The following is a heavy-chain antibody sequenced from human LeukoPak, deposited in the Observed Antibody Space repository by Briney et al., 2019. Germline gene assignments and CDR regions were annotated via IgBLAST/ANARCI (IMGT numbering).Heavy chain of an antibody. CDR2: IIPIFCTA. Sequence: SVKVSCKSSVCTFSSYAFSWVRQPPGQGRAWMGVIIPIFCTANYAQKFQGRVTITADESTSTAYMELSSLRSEDTAVYYCARANPTPEPSPLLWFGESFDYWGQGTLVTVSS. V-gene: IGHV1-69*01. J-gene: IGHJ4*02. CDR3: ARANPTPEPSPLLWFGESFDY. D-gene: IGHD3-10*01. CDR1: VCTFSSYA.